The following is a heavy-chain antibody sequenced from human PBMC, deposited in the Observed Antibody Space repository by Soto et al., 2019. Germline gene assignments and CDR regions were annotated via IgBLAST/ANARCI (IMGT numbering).Heavy chain of an antibody. Sequence: EVQLVESGGVVVQPGGSLRLSCAASGFTFADYTMHWVRQAPGKGLEWVSLISWDGGSTYYADSLKGRFTISRDNSKNSVYVQMNRLRTEDTALYYCAKDQVRGLGGFDYGVQGTLVTVSS. J-gene: IGHJ4*02. D-gene: IGHD2-15*01. CDR1: GFTFADYT. CDR3: AKDQVRGLGGFDY. V-gene: IGHV3-43*01. CDR2: ISWDGGST.